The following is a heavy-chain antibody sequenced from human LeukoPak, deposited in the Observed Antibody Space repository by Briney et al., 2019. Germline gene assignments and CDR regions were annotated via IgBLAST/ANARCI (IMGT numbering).Heavy chain of an antibody. J-gene: IGHJ4*02. CDR2: IIPIFGTA. D-gene: IGHD2-2*01. V-gene: IGHV1-69*13. CDR1: GGTFSIYA. Sequence: ASVKVSFKASGGTFSIYAISWVRQAPGQGLEWMGGIIPIFGTANYAQKFQGRVTITADESTSTAYMELSSLRSEDTAVYYCARAASVLTSLMDYWGQGTLVTVSS. CDR3: ARAASVLTSLMDY.